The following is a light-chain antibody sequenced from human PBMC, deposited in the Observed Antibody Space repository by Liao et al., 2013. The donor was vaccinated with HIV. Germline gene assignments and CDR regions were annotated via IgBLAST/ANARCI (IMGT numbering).Light chain of an antibody. CDR3: QAWDTTTAV. CDR2: YDR. J-gene: IGLJ2*01. Sequence: SYVLTQPPSVSVAPGKTATITCEGDNIGSKSVHWCQQKPGQAPVVVIYYDRYRPSGIPERFSGSNSGNTATLTISGTQAMDESDYYCQAWDTTTAVFGGGTKLMVL. CDR1: NIGSKS. V-gene: IGLV3-21*01.